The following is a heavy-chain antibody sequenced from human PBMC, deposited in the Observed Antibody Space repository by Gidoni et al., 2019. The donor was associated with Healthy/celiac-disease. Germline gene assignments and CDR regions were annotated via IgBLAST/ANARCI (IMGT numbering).Heavy chain of an antibody. Sequence: EVQLLESGGGLVQPGGSLRLSCAASGFTFSSYAMSWVRQAPGKGLEWVSAISGSGGSTYYADSVKGRFTISRDNSKNTLYLQMNSLRAEDTAVYYCAKDTTSVLWFGGLLNPGFDYWGQGTLVTVSS. V-gene: IGHV3-23*01. D-gene: IGHD3-10*01. CDR3: AKDTTSVLWFGGLLNPGFDY. J-gene: IGHJ4*02. CDR2: ISGSGGST. CDR1: GFTFSSYA.